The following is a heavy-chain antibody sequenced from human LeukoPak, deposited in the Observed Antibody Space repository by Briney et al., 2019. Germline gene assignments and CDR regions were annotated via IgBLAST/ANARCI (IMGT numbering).Heavy chain of an antibody. J-gene: IGHJ4*02. CDR1: PGSFIYYF. CDR2: INYGGAT. D-gene: IGHD3-10*01. CDR3: ARGKKRQRRGSAISSPYNDHFDF. V-gene: IGHV4-34*01. Sequence: SETLSRPFAGDPGSFIYYFWAWTRPPPPKGLEWIGAINYGGATNSHPSLKSRLTLSVYASNKQFSLTLTSVTAADTAVYFCARGKKRQRRGSAISSPYNDHFDFWGQGTLVTVSS.